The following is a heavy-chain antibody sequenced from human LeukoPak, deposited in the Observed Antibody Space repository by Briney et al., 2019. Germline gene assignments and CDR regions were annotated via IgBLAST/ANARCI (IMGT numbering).Heavy chain of an antibody. D-gene: IGHD2-21*02. V-gene: IGHV3-23*01. J-gene: IGHJ4*02. Sequence: AGGSLRLSCTTSGFTFSSFTMSWVRQTPEKGLEWVATVNYNSANKWHADSVKGRFTISRDNSKNTLYLQMHSLRVDDTALYYCTKRRPTDSVTVDEYWGQGALVTVSS. CDR1: GFTFSSFT. CDR2: VNYNSANK. CDR3: TKRRPTDSVTVDEY.